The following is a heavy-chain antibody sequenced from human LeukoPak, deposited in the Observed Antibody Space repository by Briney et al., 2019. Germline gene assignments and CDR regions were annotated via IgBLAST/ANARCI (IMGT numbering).Heavy chain of an antibody. CDR3: ARDLNYYGSGSAYYYYGVDV. V-gene: IGHV4-59*01. Sequence: GYXYXSASTNYNPSLKSRVTISVDTSKNQFSLKLSSVTAADTAVYYCARDLNYYGSGSAYYYYGVDVWGQGTTVTVSS. D-gene: IGHD3-10*01. J-gene: IGHJ6*02. CDR2: XYXSAST.